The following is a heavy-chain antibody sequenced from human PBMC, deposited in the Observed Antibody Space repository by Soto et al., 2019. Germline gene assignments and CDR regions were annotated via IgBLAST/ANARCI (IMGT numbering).Heavy chain of an antibody. CDR2: INPNSGGT. J-gene: IGHJ5*02. D-gene: IGHD2-15*01. CDR3: ARVLGYCSGGSCYRVNWFDP. Sequence: ASVKVSCKASGYTFTGYYMHWVRQAPGQGLEWMGWINPNSGGTNYAQKFQGRVTMTRDTSISTAYMELSRLRSDDTAVYYCARVLGYCSGGSCYRVNWFDPWGQGTLVTVSS. CDR1: GYTFTGYY. V-gene: IGHV1-2*02.